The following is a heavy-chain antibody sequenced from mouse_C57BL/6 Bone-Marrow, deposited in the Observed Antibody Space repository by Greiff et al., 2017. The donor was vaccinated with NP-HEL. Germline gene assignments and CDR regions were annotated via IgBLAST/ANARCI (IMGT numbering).Heavy chain of an antibody. D-gene: IGHD1-1*01. CDR2: IDPNSGGT. CDR1: GYTFTSYW. CDR3: ARWGATTVVATDYAMDY. Sequence: VQLQQPGAELVKPGASVKLSCKASGYTFTSYWMHWVKQRPGRGLEWIGRIDPNSGGTKYNEKFKSKATLTVDKPSSTAYMQLSSLTSEDSAVYYCARWGATTVVATDYAMDYWGQGTSVTVSS. J-gene: IGHJ4*01. V-gene: IGHV1-72*01.